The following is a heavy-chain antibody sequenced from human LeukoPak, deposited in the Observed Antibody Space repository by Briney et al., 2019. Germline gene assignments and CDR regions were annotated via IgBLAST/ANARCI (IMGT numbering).Heavy chain of an antibody. J-gene: IGHJ5*01. CDR3: AKGRGGSCYSASDS. CDR2: VSGSGGST. Sequence: HTGGSLRLSCAASGFTFSSYAMAWVRQAPGKGLEWVSAVSGSGGSTYYPDSVKGRFTISRDTSNNTLYLQMNSLGPDDTAVYFCAKGRGGSCYSASDSWGQGTLVTVSS. CDR1: GFTFSSYA. D-gene: IGHD2-15*01. V-gene: IGHV3-23*01.